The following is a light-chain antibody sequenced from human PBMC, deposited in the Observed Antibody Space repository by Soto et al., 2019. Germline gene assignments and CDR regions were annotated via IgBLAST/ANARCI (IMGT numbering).Light chain of an antibody. Sequence: DIQMTQSPSSLSASVGDRVTITCRASQSISSYLNWYQQKPGKAPKLLIYAASSLQSGVPSRFSGSGSGTDFTLTISSLQPEDFVTYYCQQSYSTPQTFGQGTKVDI. CDR1: QSISSY. CDR2: AAS. J-gene: IGKJ1*01. V-gene: IGKV1-39*01. CDR3: QQSYSTPQT.